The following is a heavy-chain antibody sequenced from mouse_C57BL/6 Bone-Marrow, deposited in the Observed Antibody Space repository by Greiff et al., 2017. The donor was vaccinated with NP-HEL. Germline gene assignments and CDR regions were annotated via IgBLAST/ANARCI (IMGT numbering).Heavy chain of an antibody. CDR1: GYTFTSYW. CDR3: PYGNHGYYAMDY. D-gene: IGHD2-1*01. J-gene: IGHJ4*01. V-gene: IGHV1-64*01. CDR2: IHPNSGST. Sequence: QVQLKQPGAELVKPGASVKLSCKASGYTFTSYWMHWVKQRPGQGLEWIGMIHPNSGSTNYNEKFKSKATLTVDKSSSTAYMQLSSLTSEDSAVYYCPYGNHGYYAMDYWGQGTSVTVSS.